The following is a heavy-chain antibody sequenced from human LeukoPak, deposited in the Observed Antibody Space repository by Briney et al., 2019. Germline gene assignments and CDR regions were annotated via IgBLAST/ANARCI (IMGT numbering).Heavy chain of an antibody. CDR1: GYTFTSYY. CDR3: ARAPRAARPPVINWFDP. J-gene: IGHJ5*02. D-gene: IGHD6-6*01. V-gene: IGHV1-46*01. Sequence: ASVKVSCKASGYTFTSYYMHWVRQAPGQGLEWMGIINPSGGSTSYAQKFQGRVTMTRDTSTSTVYMELSSLRSDDTAVYYCARAPRAARPPVINWFDPWGQGTLVTVSS. CDR2: INPSGGST.